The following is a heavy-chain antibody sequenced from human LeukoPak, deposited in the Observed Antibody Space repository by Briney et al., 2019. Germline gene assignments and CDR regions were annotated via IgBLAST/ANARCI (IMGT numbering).Heavy chain of an antibody. CDR2: IYHSGST. D-gene: IGHD5-18*01. J-gene: IGHJ2*01. V-gene: IGHV4-39*07. Sequence: SETLSLTCTVSGGSISSTNYYWGWIRQPPGKGLEWIGEIYHSGSTNYNPSLKSRVTISVDKSKNQFSLKLSSVTAADTAVYYCASRSGYSYGYDRYFDLWGRGTLVTVSS. CDR1: GGSISSTNYY. CDR3: ASRSGYSYGYDRYFDL.